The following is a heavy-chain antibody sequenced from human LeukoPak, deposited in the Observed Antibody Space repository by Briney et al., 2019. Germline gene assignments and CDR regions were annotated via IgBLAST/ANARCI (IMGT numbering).Heavy chain of an antibody. CDR3: ARDRSSGWEGNWFDP. D-gene: IGHD6-19*01. CDR2: INAGNGNT. J-gene: IGHJ5*02. Sequence: GASVKVSCKASGYTFTSYAMHWVRQAPGQRREGMGWINAGNGNTKYSQKFQGRVTITRDTSASTAYMELSSLRSEDTAVYYCARDRSSGWEGNWFDPWGQGTLVTVSS. CDR1: GYTFTSYA. V-gene: IGHV1-3*01.